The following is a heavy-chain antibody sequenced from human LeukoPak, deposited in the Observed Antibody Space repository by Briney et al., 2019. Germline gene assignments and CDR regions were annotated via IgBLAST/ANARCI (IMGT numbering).Heavy chain of an antibody. CDR3: ARGVTMIGRLRFDP. D-gene: IGHD3-22*01. Sequence: SETLSLTCTVSGYSISSGYYWGWIRQPPGKGLEWIGNIYHSGSTYYNASLKSRFTISIDTSKNQFSLKLSSVTAADTAVYYCARGVTMIGRLRFDPWGQGTLVTVSS. CDR2: IYHSGST. J-gene: IGHJ5*02. V-gene: IGHV4-38-2*02. CDR1: GYSISSGYY.